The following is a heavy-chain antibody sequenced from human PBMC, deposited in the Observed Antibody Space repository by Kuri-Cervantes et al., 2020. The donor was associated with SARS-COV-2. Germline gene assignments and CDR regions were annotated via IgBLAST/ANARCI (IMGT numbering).Heavy chain of an antibody. CDR3: ARVAKSGWNANNWFDP. D-gene: IGHD1-1*01. CDR2: IYSGGST. V-gene: IGHV3-66*01. CDR1: GLTVSSNY. Sequence: ETLSLTCAASGLTVSSNYMSWVRQAPGKGLEWVSVIYSGGSTYYADSVKGRFTISRDNSKNTLYLQMNSLRAEDTAVYYCARVAKSGWNANNWFDPWGQGTLVTVSS. J-gene: IGHJ5*02.